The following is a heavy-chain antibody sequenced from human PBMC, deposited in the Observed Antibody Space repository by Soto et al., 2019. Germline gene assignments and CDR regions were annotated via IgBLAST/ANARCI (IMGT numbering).Heavy chain of an antibody. J-gene: IGHJ4*02. CDR1: GASVSSGSYY. CDR3: AREARSTAYLDY. D-gene: IGHD2-21*02. V-gene: IGHV4-61*01. Sequence: SETLSLTCTVSGASVSSGSYYWSWIRQPPGKGLEWIGYVYFTGASNYNPSLKSRLTMSRDTSKNQFSLKLSSVTAADTAVYFCAREARSTAYLDYWGQGIPVTVS. CDR2: VYFTGAS.